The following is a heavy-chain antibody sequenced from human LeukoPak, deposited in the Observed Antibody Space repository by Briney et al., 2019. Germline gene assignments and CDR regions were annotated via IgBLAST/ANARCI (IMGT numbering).Heavy chain of an antibody. J-gene: IGHJ4*02. V-gene: IGHV4-39*07. D-gene: IGHD6-19*01. Sequence: SETLSLTCSVSGGSISSSSYYWGWIRQPPGKGLEWIGSIYYSGSTYYNPSLKSRVAISVDTSKNQFSLKLSSVTAADTAVFYCARHNIAVGPFYFDYWGQGTLVTVSS. CDR1: GGSISSSSYY. CDR3: ARHNIAVGPFYFDY. CDR2: IYYSGST.